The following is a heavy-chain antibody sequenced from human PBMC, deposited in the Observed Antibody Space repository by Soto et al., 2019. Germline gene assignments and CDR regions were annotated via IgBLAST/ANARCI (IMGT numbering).Heavy chain of an antibody. V-gene: IGHV4-39*01. CDR1: GGSISSSSYY. D-gene: IGHD6-13*01. J-gene: IGHJ5*02. Sequence: SETLSLTCTVSGGSISSSSYYWGWIRQPPGKGLEWIGSIYYRGNTYYNPSLKSRVTISVDTSKNQFSLNLRSTTAADTAVYYCVRYSTNKSWYYGWFDPWGHGTLVTVSS. CDR2: IYYRGNT. CDR3: VRYSTNKSWYYGWFDP.